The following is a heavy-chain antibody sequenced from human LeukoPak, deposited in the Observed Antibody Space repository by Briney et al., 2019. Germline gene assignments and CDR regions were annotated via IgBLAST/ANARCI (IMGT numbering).Heavy chain of an antibody. J-gene: IGHJ4*02. CDR3: ARGGRRFLEWSAYDY. D-gene: IGHD3-3*01. V-gene: IGHV1-69*05. Sequence: SVKVSCKASGGTFSSYAISWVRQAPGQGLEWMGGIIPIFGTANYAQEFQGRVTITTDESTSTAYMELSSLRSEDTAVYYCARGGRRFLEWSAYDYWGQGTLVTVSS. CDR1: GGTFSSYA. CDR2: IIPIFGTA.